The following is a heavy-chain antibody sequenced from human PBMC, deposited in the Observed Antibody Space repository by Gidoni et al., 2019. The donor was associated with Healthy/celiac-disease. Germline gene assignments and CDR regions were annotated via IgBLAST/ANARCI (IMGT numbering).Heavy chain of an antibody. J-gene: IGHJ3*02. CDR1: GGSVSGYY. CDR3: ARKGIAAAPGAFDI. D-gene: IGHD6-13*01. V-gene: IGHV4-34*01. CDR2: INHSGST. Sequence: QVQLQQWGAGLLKPSETLSLTCAVYGGSVSGYYWSWIRQPPGKGLEWIGEINHSGSTNYNPSLKSRVTISVDTSKNQFSLKLSSVTAADTAVYYCARKGIAAAPGAFDIWGQGTMVTVSS.